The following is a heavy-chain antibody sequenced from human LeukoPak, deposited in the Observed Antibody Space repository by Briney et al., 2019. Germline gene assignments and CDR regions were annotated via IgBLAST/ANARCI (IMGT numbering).Heavy chain of an antibody. D-gene: IGHD4-17*01. J-gene: IGHJ5*02. CDR1: GGTFNNSA. Sequence: ASVKVSCKTSGGTFNNSAISWVRQAPGQGLEGLGGIMPLFGTAGNAHNFQGRVTIIKDESTKTVYLELTSLTSDDTAVYYCARDVHGDYGSGWFDPWGQGTLVTVSS. V-gene: IGHV1-69*05. CDR2: IMPLFGTA. CDR3: ARDVHGDYGSGWFDP.